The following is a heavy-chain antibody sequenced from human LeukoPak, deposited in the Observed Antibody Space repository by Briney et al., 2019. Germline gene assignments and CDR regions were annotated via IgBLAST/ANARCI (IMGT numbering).Heavy chain of an antibody. CDR3: ARRGSSGVPYYYYGMDV. D-gene: IGHD3-10*01. CDR1: GYSFTSYW. V-gene: IGHV5-51*01. Sequence: GESLKISCKGSGYSFTSYWIGWVRQMPGKGLEWVGIIYPGDSDTRYSPSFQGQVTISADKSISTAYLQWSSLKASDTAMYYCARRGSSGVPYYYYGMDVWGQGTTVTVSS. CDR2: IYPGDSDT. J-gene: IGHJ6*02.